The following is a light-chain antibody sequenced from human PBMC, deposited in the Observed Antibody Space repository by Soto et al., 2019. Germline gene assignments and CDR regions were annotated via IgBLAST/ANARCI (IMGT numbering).Light chain of an antibody. V-gene: IGKV3-20*01. CDR1: QSVSSSY. CDR2: GAS. CDR3: QQYDSSSWT. J-gene: IGKJ1*01. Sequence: EIVLTQSPGTLSLSPGERATLSCRASQSVSSSYLVWYQQKPGQAPRLLIYGASSRATGIPDRCSGSGSGTDFTLTISRLEPEDFAVYYWQQYDSSSWTFGQGTKVEIK.